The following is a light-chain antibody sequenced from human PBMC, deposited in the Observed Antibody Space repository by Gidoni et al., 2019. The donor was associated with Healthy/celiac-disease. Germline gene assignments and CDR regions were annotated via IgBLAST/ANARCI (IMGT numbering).Light chain of an antibody. CDR2: KAS. J-gene: IGKJ1*01. V-gene: IGKV1-5*03. Sequence: DIQMTQSPSTLSASVGDRVTITCRSSQSISSWLAWYQQKPGKAPKLLIYKASSLESGVPSRFSGSGSGTEFTITISSMQPDDFATYYCQQYNSYPGTFXQXTKVEIK. CDR3: QQYNSYPGT. CDR1: QSISSW.